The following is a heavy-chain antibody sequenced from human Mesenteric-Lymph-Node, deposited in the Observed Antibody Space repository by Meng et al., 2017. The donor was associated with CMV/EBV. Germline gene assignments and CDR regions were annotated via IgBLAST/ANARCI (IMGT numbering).Heavy chain of an antibody. CDR2: IIPILGIG. Sequence: SVNVSCQATGGTFSSYPISWVRQAPGQGLEWMGRIIPILGIGNYAQKFQGRVTITADKSTSTAYMELSSLRSEDTAVYYCASQYYDFWSAHESYYYGMDVWGQGTTVTVSS. CDR1: GGTFSSYP. J-gene: IGHJ6*02. D-gene: IGHD3-3*01. CDR3: ASQYYDFWSAHESYYYGMDV. V-gene: IGHV1-69*02.